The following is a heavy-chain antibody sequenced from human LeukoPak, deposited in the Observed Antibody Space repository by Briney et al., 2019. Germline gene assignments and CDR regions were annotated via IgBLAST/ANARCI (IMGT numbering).Heavy chain of an antibody. V-gene: IGHV3-30*02. CDR3: AKPHFDY. CDR1: GFTFSSYG. J-gene: IGHJ4*02. CDR2: IRLDGSNK. Sequence: PGRSLRLSCAASGFTFSSYGMHWVRQAPGKGLEWVAFIRLDGSNKYYADFVRGRFTISRDNSKNTLYLQMNSLRAEDTALYYCAKPHFDYWGQGTLVTVSS.